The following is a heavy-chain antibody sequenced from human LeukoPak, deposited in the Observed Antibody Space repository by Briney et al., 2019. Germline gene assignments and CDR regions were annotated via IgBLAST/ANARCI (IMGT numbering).Heavy chain of an antibody. J-gene: IGHJ4*02. CDR2: SSAYNGNT. D-gene: IGHD2-15*01. CDR1: GYTFTSYG. V-gene: IGHV1-18*01. CDR3: ATHPGLSGGSWPLDY. Sequence: ASVKVSCTASGYTFTSYGISWVRQAPGQGLEWRGWSSAYNGNTNSAQKLQGIATMTTDTSLSTADMDLRSLSSDDTAGYYGATHPGLSGGSWPLDYWGQGTLVTVSS.